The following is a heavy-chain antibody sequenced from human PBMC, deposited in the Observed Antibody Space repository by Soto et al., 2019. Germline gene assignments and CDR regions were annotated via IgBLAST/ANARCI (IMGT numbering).Heavy chain of an antibody. CDR1: GLTFSTSW. V-gene: IGHV3-7*01. CDR2: IHPAGNVQ. Sequence: VQLVESGGGLVQPGESLRLSCTASGLTFSTSWLTWVRQAPGEGLEWVSNIHPAGNVQHYVDSVKERFTISRDNAKNPGFMQMSGLRVEDTAVYYFATAKTPYAFDMWGQGTMVTVSS. CDR3: ATAKTPYAFDM. J-gene: IGHJ3*02.